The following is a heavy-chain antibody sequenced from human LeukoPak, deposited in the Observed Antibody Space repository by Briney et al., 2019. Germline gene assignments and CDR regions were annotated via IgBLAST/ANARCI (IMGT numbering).Heavy chain of an antibody. V-gene: IGHV4-39*07. D-gene: IGHD3-22*01. CDR1: GASISSSSYY. J-gene: IGHJ6*02. CDR3: VRIDITTGKYYYGMDV. CDR2: IYHSGST. Sequence: SETLSLTCTVSGASISSSSYYWGWIRQPPGKGLEWIGSIYHSGSTYYNPSLKSRVTISVDTSKNQFSLKLSSVTAADTAVYYCVRIDITTGKYYYGMDVWGQGTTVTVSS.